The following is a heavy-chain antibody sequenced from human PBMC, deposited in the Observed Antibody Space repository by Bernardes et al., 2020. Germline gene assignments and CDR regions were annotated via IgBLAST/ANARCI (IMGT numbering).Heavy chain of an antibody. J-gene: IGHJ6*02. CDR2: IDWDDDK. D-gene: IGHD4-17*01. CDR3: ARYYGDALYYYGMDV. Sequence: SSPTLVKPTQTLTLTCTFSGFSLSTSGMCVSWIRQPPGKALEWLALIDWDDDKYYSTSLKTRLTISKDTSKNQVVLTMTNMDPVDTATYYCARYYGDALYYYGMDVWGQGTTVTVSS. V-gene: IGHV2-70*01. CDR1: GFSLSTSGMC.